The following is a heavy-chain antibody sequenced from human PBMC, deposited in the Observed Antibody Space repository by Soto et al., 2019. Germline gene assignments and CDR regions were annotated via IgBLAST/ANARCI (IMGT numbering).Heavy chain of an antibody. CDR1: GGSISSYY. CDR2: IYYSGST. J-gene: IGHJ5*02. Sequence: QVQLQESGPGLVKPSETLSLTCTVSGGSISSYYWSWIRQPPGKGLEWIGYIYYSGSTNYNPSLKRRVTISVDTATNQFSLKLSSVTAADTAVYCCARLLYGSGRWFDPWGQGTLVTVSS. CDR3: ARLLYGSGRWFDP. V-gene: IGHV4-59*08. D-gene: IGHD3-10*01.